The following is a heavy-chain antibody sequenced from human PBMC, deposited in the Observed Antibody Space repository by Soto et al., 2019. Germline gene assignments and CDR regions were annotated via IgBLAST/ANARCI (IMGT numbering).Heavy chain of an antibody. D-gene: IGHD3-3*01. CDR2: IIPIFGTA. CDR3: ARESVALRFRADAFDI. V-gene: IGHV1-69*13. J-gene: IGHJ3*02. CDR1: GGTFSSYA. Sequence: SSVKVSCKASGGTFSSYAISWVRPAPGQGLEWMGGIIPIFGTANYAQKFQGRVTITADESTSTAYMELSSLRSEDTAVYYCARESVALRFRADAFDIWGQGTMVTVSS.